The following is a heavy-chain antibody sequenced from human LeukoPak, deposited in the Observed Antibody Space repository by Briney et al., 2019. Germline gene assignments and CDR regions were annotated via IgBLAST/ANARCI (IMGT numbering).Heavy chain of an antibody. D-gene: IGHD3-22*01. CDR3: ARGTMIARAGYFDY. J-gene: IGHJ4*02. Sequence: ASVKVSCKASGYTFTSYGISWVRQAPGQGLEWMGGIIPIFGTANYAQKFQGRVTITADESTSTAYMELSSLRSEDTAVYYCARGTMIARAGYFDYWGQGTLVTVSS. V-gene: IGHV1-69*13. CDR2: IIPIFGTA. CDR1: GYTFTSYG.